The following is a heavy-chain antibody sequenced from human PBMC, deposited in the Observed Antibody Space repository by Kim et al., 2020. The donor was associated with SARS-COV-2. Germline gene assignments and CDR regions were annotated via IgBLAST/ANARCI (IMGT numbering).Heavy chain of an antibody. CDR2: IYTAGSI. CDR3: ARDLGKITDM. D-gene: IGHD3-10*01. V-gene: IGHV3-53*01. CDR1: FFSVSSHY. J-gene: IGHJ3*02. Sequence: SLLLSFSFSFFSVSSHYMSWVRQAPGKGLEWVSVIYTAGSIHYADSVNGRFTTSRDSSKNTVYLHMNSLRAEDTALYYCARDLGKITDMWGQGTRVTV.